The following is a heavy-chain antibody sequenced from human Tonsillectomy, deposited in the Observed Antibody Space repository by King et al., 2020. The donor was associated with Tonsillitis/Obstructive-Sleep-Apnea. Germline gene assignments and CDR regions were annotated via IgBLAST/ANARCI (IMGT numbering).Heavy chain of an antibody. CDR3: ARQIASGSYSILTYGPRYYHYYLDV. CDR2: IYPGNSNI. D-gene: IGHD3-9*01. Sequence: EGQLVQSGAEVKKPGESLKISCKASGYPFSNFWIGWVRQKPGKGLEWMGIIYPGNSNIKYSPSFQGQVTISADASLSTAYLEWGGLKASDTAIYFCARQIASGSYSILTYGPRYYHYYLDVWGEGTTVTVSS. CDR1: GYPFSNFW. J-gene: IGHJ6*03. V-gene: IGHV5-51*01.